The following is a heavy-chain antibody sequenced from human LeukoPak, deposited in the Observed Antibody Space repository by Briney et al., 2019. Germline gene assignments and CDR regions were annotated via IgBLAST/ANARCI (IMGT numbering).Heavy chain of an antibody. CDR3: ARAFTSYYDILTGYFDY. CDR2: INPNSGGT. CDR1: GYTFTGYY. D-gene: IGHD3-9*01. J-gene: IGHJ4*02. V-gene: IGHV1-2*02. Sequence: ASVKVSCKASGYTFTGYYMHWVRQAPGQGLEWMGWINPNSGGTNYAQKFQGRVTMTRDTSISTAYMELRSLRSDDTAVYYCARAFTSYYDILTGYFDYWGQGTLVTVSS.